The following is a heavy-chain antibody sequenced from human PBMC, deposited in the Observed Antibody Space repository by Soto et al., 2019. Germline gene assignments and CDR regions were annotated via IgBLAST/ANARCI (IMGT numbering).Heavy chain of an antibody. J-gene: IGHJ3*02. V-gene: IGHV4-30-2*01. CDR1: GGSISSGGYS. Sequence: QLQLQESGSGLVKPSQTLSLTCAVSGGSISSGGYSWSWIRQPPGKGLEWIGYIYHSGRTDYNPSLKSRVTRTVDRAKNQVSLKLSSETAADTAVYYCARKRRSYRHEAFDIWGQGTMVTVSS. CDR2: IYHSGRT. D-gene: IGHD3-16*02. CDR3: ARKRRSYRHEAFDI.